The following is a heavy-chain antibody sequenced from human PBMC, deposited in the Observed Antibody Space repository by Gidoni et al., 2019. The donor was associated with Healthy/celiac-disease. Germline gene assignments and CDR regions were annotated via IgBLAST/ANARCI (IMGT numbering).Heavy chain of an antibody. J-gene: IGHJ3*02. V-gene: IGHV3-48*03. CDR2: ISSSGSTI. CDR1: GFTFSSYE. CDR3: ARDEARPRSAFDI. Sequence: EVQLVESGGGLVQPGGSLRLSCAASGFTFSSYEMNWVRQAPGKGLEWVSYISSSGSTIYYADAVKGRFTSSRDNAKNSLYLQMNSLRAEETAVYDCARDEARPRSAFDIWGQGTMVTVSS.